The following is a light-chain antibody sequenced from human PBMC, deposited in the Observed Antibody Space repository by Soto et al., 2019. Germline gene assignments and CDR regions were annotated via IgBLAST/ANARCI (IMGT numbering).Light chain of an antibody. CDR1: QSISNN. J-gene: IGKJ4*01. V-gene: IGKV3-15*01. Sequence: EIVMTQSPATLSVSPGERATLSCRASQSISNNLAWYQQKPGQAPRLLIYGASTRATGIPARFRGSGSGTEFTLTLSSLQSEDFAVYSCQHYNDLPLTFGGGTKVEIK. CDR2: GAS. CDR3: QHYNDLPLT.